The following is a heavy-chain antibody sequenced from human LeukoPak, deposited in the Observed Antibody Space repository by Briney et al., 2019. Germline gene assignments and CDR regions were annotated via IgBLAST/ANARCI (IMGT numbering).Heavy chain of an antibody. J-gene: IGHJ5*02. V-gene: IGHV1-2*02. Sequence: ASVKVSCKASGYTFTGYYMHWVRQAPGQGLEWMGWINPNSGGTNYAQKFQGRVTMTRDTSISTAYMELSRLRSDDTAVYYCARDEGHYGSGSRHILNWFDPWGQGTLVTVSS. CDR2: INPNSGGT. CDR1: GYTFTGYY. CDR3: ARDEGHYGSGSRHILNWFDP. D-gene: IGHD3-10*01.